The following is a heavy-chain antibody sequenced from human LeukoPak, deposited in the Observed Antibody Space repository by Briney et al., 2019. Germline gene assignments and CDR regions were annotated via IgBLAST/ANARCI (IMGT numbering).Heavy chain of an antibody. V-gene: IGHV3-49*04. CDR2: IRSKAYGGTT. CDR1: GFTFSNYA. Sequence: PGGSLRLSCAASGFTFSNYAMSWVRQAPGKGLEWVGFIRSKAYGGTTEYAASVKGRFTISRDDSKSIAYLQMNSLKTEDTAVYYCTRAYYDFWSGYSGLLDYWGQGTLVTVSS. D-gene: IGHD3-3*01. J-gene: IGHJ4*02. CDR3: TRAYYDFWSGYSGLLDY.